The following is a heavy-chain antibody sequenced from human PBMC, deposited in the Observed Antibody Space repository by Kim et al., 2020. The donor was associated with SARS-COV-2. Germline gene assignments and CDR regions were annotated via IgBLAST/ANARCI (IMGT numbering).Heavy chain of an antibody. J-gene: IGHJ3*02. Sequence: SETLSLTCTVSGGSISSYYWSWIRQPPGKGLEWIGYIYYSGSTNYNPSLKSRVTISVDTSKNQFSLKLSSVTAADTAVYYCASETGYSSGSRWDAFDIWGQGTMVTVSS. D-gene: IGHD6-19*01. V-gene: IGHV4-59*13. CDR1: GGSISSYY. CDR2: IYYSGST. CDR3: ASETGYSSGSRWDAFDI.